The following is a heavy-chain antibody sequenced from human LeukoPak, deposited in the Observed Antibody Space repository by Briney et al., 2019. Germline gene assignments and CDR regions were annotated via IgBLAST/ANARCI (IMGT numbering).Heavy chain of an antibody. CDR3: TLHSGSRVYSDYDY. V-gene: IGHV5-51*01. J-gene: IGHJ4*02. D-gene: IGHD5-12*01. Sequence: GESLKISCKGSGYIFTNYWIGWVRQMPGKGLEWMGIIYPGDSETTYSPSFQGQVTISADKSISTAYLQWSSLKASDSAMYYCTLHSGSRVYSDYDYWGQGTLVTVSS. CDR1: GYIFTNYW. CDR2: IYPGDSET.